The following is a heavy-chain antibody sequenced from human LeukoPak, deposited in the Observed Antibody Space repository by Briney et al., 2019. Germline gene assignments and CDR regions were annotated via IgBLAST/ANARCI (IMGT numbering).Heavy chain of an antibody. CDR3: ARHGYTSGWYRFDP. V-gene: IGHV4-39*01. J-gene: IGHJ5*02. CDR2: SHYSGSS. Sequence: SETLSLTCTVSGGSINSSSYYWGWIRQPPGKGLEWIGSSHYSGSSYNNPSLKSRVTLSVDTSKNQFSLKLNSVTAADTAVYYCARHGYTSGWYRFDPWGQGTLVTVSS. D-gene: IGHD6-19*01. CDR1: GGSINSSSYY.